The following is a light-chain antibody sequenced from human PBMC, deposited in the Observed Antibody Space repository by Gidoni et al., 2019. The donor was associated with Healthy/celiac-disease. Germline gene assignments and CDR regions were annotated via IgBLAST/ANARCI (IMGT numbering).Light chain of an antibody. CDR3: QQYNNWPRT. V-gene: IGKV3-15*01. J-gene: IGKJ1*01. CDR2: GAS. CDR1: QSVSSN. Sequence: EIVMTQSPATLSVSPGERATLSCRASQSVSSNLAWYKQKPGQAPRTLIYGASTRATGIPARFSGSGSGTEFTLTISSLQSEDFAVYYCQQYNNWPRTFGQGTKVEIK.